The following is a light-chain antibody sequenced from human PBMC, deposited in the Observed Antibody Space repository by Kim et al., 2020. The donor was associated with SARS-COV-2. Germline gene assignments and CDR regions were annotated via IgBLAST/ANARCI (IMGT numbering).Light chain of an antibody. CDR3: QQYRDCPLS. J-gene: IGKJ4*01. V-gene: IGKV3-15*01. CDR2: GAS. CDR1: QSVINK. Sequence: EIVMTQSPATLSVSPGERATLSCRASQSVINKLAWYQQRPGQAPRLLICGASTRATGIPARFSGSGSGTEFTLTISSLQSEDFAVYYCQQYRDCPLSFGGGSKGDIK.